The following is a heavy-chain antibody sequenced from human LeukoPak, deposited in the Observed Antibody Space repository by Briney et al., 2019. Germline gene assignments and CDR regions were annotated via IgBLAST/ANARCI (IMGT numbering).Heavy chain of an antibody. J-gene: IGHJ3*02. V-gene: IGHV4-30-4*01. CDR1: GGSISSGDYY. D-gene: IGHD3-22*01. CDR2: IYYSGST. CDR3: AREVRATMIVVVIGADAFDI. Sequence: SQTLSLTCTVSGGSISSGDYYWSWIRQPPGKCLEWIGYIYYSGSTYYNPSLKSRVTISVDTSKNQFSLKLSSVTAADTAVYYCAREVRATMIVVVIGADAFDIWGQGTMVTVSS.